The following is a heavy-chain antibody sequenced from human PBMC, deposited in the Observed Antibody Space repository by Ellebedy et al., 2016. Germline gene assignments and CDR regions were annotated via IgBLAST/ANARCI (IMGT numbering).Heavy chain of an antibody. CDR3: ARNSYTGGDSSSWYWSPNYYYYMDV. CDR1: GYTFTDYY. J-gene: IGHJ6*03. CDR2: ISAYNGNT. D-gene: IGHD6-13*01. Sequence: ASVKVSCXASGYTFTDYYMHWVRQAPGQGLEWMGWISAYNGNTNYAQKLQGRVTMTTDTSTSTAYMELRSLRSDDTAVYYCARNSYTGGDSSSWYWSPNYYYYMDVWGKGTTVTVSS. V-gene: IGHV1-18*04.